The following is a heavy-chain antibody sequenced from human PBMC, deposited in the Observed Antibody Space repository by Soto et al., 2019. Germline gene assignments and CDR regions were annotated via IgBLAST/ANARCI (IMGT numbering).Heavy chain of an antibody. Sequence: QVQLVESGGGVVQPGRSLRLSCAASGFTFSSYAMHWVRQAPGKGLEWVAVISYDGSNKYYADSEKGRFTISRDNSKNTLYLQMNSLRAEDTAVYYCARDHVAAAGYYYYGMDVWGQGTTVTVSS. D-gene: IGHD6-13*01. V-gene: IGHV3-30-3*01. CDR1: GFTFSSYA. CDR2: ISYDGSNK. J-gene: IGHJ6*02. CDR3: ARDHVAAAGYYYYGMDV.